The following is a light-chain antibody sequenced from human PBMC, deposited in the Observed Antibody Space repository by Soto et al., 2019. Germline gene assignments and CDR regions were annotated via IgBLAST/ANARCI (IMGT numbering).Light chain of an antibody. CDR1: QSVAGN. CDR3: QQYGSSGT. J-gene: IGKJ1*01. CDR2: GAS. Sequence: EIVMTQSPATLSVSPGETATLSCRASQSVAGNLAWYQQKPGQPPRLLIYGASNRATGIPDRFSGSGSGSDFTLTISRLEPEDFAVYYCQQYGSSGTFGQGTKVDIK. V-gene: IGKV3-20*01.